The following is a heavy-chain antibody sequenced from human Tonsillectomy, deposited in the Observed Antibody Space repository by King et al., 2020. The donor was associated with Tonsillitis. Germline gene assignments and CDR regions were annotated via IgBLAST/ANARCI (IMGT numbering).Heavy chain of an antibody. Sequence: ITLKESGPTLVKPTQTLTLTCTFSGFSLSTSGVGVGWIRQPPGKALEWLALIYWNDDKRYSPSLKSRLTITKDTSKNQVVLTMTNMDPVDTATYYCARSQYSGRWYGAGAESYFDYWGQGTLVTVSS. D-gene: IGHD6-13*01. CDR1: GFSLSTSGVG. CDR2: IYWNDDK. CDR3: ARSQYSGRWYGAGAESYFDY. V-gene: IGHV2-5*01. J-gene: IGHJ4*02.